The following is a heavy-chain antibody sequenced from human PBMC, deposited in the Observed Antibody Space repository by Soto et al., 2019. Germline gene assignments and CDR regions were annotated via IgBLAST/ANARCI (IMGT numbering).Heavy chain of an antibody. V-gene: IGHV4-59*01. CDR2: IYYSGST. D-gene: IGHD6-13*01. J-gene: IGHJ6*03. CDR1: GGSISSYY. Sequence: QVQLQESGPGLVKPSETLSLTCTVSGGSISSYYWSWIRQPPGKGLEWIGYIYYSGSTNYNPSLKSRVTIAVDTSKNQFSLKLSSVTAADTAVYYCARAYSSSWDYYYYYYMDVWGKGTTVTVSS. CDR3: ARAYSSSWDYYYYYYMDV.